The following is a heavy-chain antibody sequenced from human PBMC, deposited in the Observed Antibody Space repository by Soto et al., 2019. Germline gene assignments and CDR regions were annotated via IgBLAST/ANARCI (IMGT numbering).Heavy chain of an antibody. CDR2: ISFDGGRK. J-gene: IGHJ4*02. V-gene: IGHV3-30*03. Sequence: GGSLRLSCAASGVSFSNYGIHWVRQAPGKGLEWVAVISFDGGRKYFLDSVEGRFTISRDNFKNTAYLQMNSLTIEDTAVYYCVRDGPHITLYGYGDYCGQGTFVTVSS. CDR3: VRDGPHITLYGYGDY. D-gene: IGHD3-3*01. CDR1: GVSFSNYG.